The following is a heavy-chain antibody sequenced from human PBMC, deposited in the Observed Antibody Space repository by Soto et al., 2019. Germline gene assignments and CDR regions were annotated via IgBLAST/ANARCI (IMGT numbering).Heavy chain of an antibody. D-gene: IGHD3-22*01. CDR2: ISAYNGNT. V-gene: IGHV1-18*01. CDR1: GYTFTSYG. Sequence: QVQLVQSGAEVKKPGASVKVSCKASGYTFTSYGISWVRQAPGQGLEWMGWISAYNGNTNYAQKLQGRVTMTTDTSTSTAYMELRSLRSDDTAVYYCARGPITYYYDSSGYYYDYWGQGTLVIVSS. J-gene: IGHJ4*02. CDR3: ARGPITYYYDSSGYYYDY.